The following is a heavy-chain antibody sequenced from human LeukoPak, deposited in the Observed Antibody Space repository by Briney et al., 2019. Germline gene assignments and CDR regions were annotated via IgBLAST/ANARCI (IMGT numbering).Heavy chain of an antibody. D-gene: IGHD5-18*01. Sequence: GGSLRLSCAASGFSFSNHGMHWVRQAPGKGLEWVAVIWYDGSKTYYADSVKGRFTISRDNFKNTVYLQVSSLRAEDTAVYHCAREVTLRLGYWFDPWGQGTLVTVSS. CDR1: GFSFSNHG. J-gene: IGHJ5*02. CDR3: AREVTLRLGYWFDP. CDR2: IWYDGSKT. V-gene: IGHV3-33*01.